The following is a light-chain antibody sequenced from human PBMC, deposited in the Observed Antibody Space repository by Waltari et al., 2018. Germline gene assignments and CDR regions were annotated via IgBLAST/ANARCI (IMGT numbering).Light chain of an antibody. CDR3: QQTYSTPPT. V-gene: IGKV1-39*01. Sequence: DIQMTQSPSSLSASVGDRVTITCRASQSISRHLNWYQQNPGKAPKLLIYAASSLQSGVPSRFSGSGSGTDFTLTISSLQPEDFATYSCQQTYSTPPTFGQGTKLEIK. J-gene: IGKJ2*01. CDR2: AAS. CDR1: QSISRH.